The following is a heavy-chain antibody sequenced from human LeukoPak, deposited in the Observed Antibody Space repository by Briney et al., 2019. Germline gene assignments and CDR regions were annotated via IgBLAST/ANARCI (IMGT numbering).Heavy chain of an antibody. V-gene: IGHV1-46*03. CDR3: ARGPLYYYGSGRYQLDY. J-gene: IGHJ4*02. CDR2: INPSGGST. CDR1: GYTSTSYY. Sequence: ASVKVSCKASGYTSTSYYMHWVRQAPGQGLEWMGIINPSGGSTSYAQEFQGRVTMTRDTSTSTVYMELSSLRSEDTAVYYCARGPLYYYGSGRYQLDYWGQGTLVTVSS. D-gene: IGHD3-10*01.